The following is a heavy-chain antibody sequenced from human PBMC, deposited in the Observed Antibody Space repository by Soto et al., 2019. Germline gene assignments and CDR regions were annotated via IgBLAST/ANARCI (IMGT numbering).Heavy chain of an antibody. J-gene: IGHJ6*02. Sequence: ASVKVSCKASGYTFTGYYVLWVRQAPGQGPECMGWINPYTGGTNYAQKFQGRVTMTRDTSIGTAYMELSKLISDDTAVYYCATQFHHCGGDCYRGPYFGMDVWGQGTTVTVS. CDR1: GYTFTGYY. D-gene: IGHD2-21*02. V-gene: IGHV1-2*02. CDR2: INPYTGGT. CDR3: ATQFHHCGGDCYRGPYFGMDV.